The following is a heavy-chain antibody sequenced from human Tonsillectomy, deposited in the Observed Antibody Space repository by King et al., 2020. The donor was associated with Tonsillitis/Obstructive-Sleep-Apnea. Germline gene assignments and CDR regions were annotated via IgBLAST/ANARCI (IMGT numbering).Heavy chain of an antibody. CDR1: GYTFTGYY. CDR3: ARDSGVRGANYDVWSGYPLYLYMDV. V-gene: IGHV1-2*04. CDR2: INPNSGGT. D-gene: IGHD3-3*01. J-gene: IGHJ6*03. Sequence: QLVQSGAEVKKPGASVKVSCKASGYTFTGYYMHWVRQAPGQGLEWMGWINPNSGGTNYAQKFQGWVTMTRDTSISTAYMELSRRRSDDTAVYYCARDSGVRGANYDVWSGYPLYLYMDVLRKGTTVTVSS.